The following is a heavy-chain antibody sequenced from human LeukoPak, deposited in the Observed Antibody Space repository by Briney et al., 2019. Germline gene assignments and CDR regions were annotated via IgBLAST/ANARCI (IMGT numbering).Heavy chain of an antibody. CDR3: ARGNLGSSSDY. D-gene: IGHD6-6*01. Sequence: SQTLSLTCTVSGGSISSGDYYWSWIRQPPGKGLEWIGYIYYSGSTYYNPSLKSRVTISVDTSKNQFSLKLYSVTAADTAMYYCARGNLGSSSDYWGQGTLVTVSS. CDR1: GGSISSGDYY. CDR2: IYYSGST. J-gene: IGHJ4*02. V-gene: IGHV4-30-4*08.